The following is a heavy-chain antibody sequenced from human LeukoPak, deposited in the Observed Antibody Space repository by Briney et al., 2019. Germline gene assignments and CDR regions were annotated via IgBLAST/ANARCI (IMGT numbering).Heavy chain of an antibody. D-gene: IGHD2-2*02. Sequence: GGSLRLSCAAPGFTFSSYGMHWVRQAPGKGLEWVAVIWYDGSNKYYADSVKGRFTISRDNSKNTLYLQMNSLRAEDTAVYYCAREDHIVVVPAAIGYRGPGTLVTVSS. CDR3: AREDHIVVVPAAIGY. CDR1: GFTFSSYG. CDR2: IWYDGSNK. J-gene: IGHJ4*02. V-gene: IGHV3-33*01.